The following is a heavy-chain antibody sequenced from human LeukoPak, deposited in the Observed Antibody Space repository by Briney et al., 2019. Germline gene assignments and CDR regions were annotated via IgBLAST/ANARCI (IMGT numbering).Heavy chain of an antibody. V-gene: IGHV3-30*04. D-gene: IGHD6-13*01. CDR3: ARKKMAAAGKGAFDY. CDR1: GFTFNIYS. J-gene: IGHJ4*02. CDR2: MSSDASSE. Sequence: PGRSLRLSCAASGFTFNIYSMYWVRQAPGKGLEWGASMSSDASSEYYADSVKGRFTISRDNSKNMLYLQINSLRAEDTAVYHCARKKMAAAGKGAFDYWGQGTLVTVSS.